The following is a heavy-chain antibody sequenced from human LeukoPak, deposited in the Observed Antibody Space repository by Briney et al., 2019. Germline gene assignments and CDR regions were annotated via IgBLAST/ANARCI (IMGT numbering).Heavy chain of an antibody. J-gene: IGHJ4*02. CDR1: GFTFSSYA. Sequence: GGSLRLSCAASGFTFSSYAMSWVRQAPGKGLEWVSAISGSGGSTYYADSVKGRFTISRDNSKNTLYLQMNSLRAEDTAVYYCARVPGWLVGYFDYWGQGTLVTVSS. CDR3: ARVPGWLVGYFDY. V-gene: IGHV3-23*01. CDR2: ISGSGGST. D-gene: IGHD6-19*01.